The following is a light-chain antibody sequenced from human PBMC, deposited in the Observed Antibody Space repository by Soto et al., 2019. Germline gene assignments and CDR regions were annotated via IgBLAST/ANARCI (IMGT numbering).Light chain of an antibody. J-gene: IGKJ4*01. Sequence: DIVMTQSPDSLAVSLGERATINCKSSQSVLYSSNNKNYLAWYQQKPGQPPKLLIYWASTRESGVPDRFSGSGSGTDFTLTISRLQAEDVAVYYCQQYYTTSPLTFGGGTKVDIK. CDR2: WAS. CDR1: QSVLYSSNNKNY. CDR3: QQYYTTSPLT. V-gene: IGKV4-1*01.